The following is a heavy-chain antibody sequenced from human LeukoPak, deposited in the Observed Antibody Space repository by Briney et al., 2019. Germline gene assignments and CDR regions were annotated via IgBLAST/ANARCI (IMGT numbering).Heavy chain of an antibody. V-gene: IGHV3-48*02. CDR2: ISSSSSTI. J-gene: IGHJ6*02. Sequence: GGSLRLSCAASGFTFSSYSMDWVRQAPGKGLEWVSYISSSSSTIYYADSVKGRFTISRDNAKNSLYLQMNSLRDEDTAVYYCARVGPLWFGELFTPLPYYYYYGMDVWGQGTTVTVSS. CDR1: GFTFSSYS. D-gene: IGHD3-10*01. CDR3: ARVGPLWFGELFTPLPYYYYYGMDV.